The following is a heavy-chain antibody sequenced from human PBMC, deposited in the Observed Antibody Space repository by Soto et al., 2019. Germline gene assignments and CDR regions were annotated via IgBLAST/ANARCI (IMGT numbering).Heavy chain of an antibody. V-gene: IGHV1-69*01. CDR1: GVTFSCYA. D-gene: IGHD3-3*01. Sequence: SVKVCCKASGVTFSCYAICWVRQENGQELEWMGGIIPIFGTANYAQKFQGRVTITADESTSTAYMELSSLRSEDTAVYYCARVRVENFWDNWFDPWGQGTLVTVSS. J-gene: IGHJ5*02. CDR3: ARVRVENFWDNWFDP. CDR2: IIPIFGTA.